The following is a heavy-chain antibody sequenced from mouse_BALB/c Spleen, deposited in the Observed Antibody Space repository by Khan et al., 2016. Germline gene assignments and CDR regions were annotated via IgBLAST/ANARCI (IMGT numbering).Heavy chain of an antibody. CDR1: GLTFTDSN. J-gene: IGHJ2*01. Sequence: VQLQQSGAELVKSGATVKLSCTASGLTFTDSNMHWLKQWPEQGLEWIGRIDPPNGNTNYDQKFKGKATLTVDTSSNTAYLQLSSLTSEDTAGCYCARMARKWGQGTTLTVSS. CDR3: ARMARK. CDR2: IDPPNGNT. V-gene: IGHV14-3*02.